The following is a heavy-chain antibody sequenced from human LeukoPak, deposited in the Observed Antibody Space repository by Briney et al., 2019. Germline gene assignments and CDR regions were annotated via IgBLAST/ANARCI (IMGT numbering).Heavy chain of an antibody. CDR1: GFTFSSYG. CDR3: AKTWVGGNYDSSGYDY. D-gene: IGHD3-22*01. Sequence: QTGGSLRLSCAASGFTFSSYGMSWVRQAPGKGLEWVSAISGSGGSTYYADSVKGRFTISRDNSKNTLYLQVNSLRAEDTAVYYCAKTWVGGNYDSSGYDYWGQGTLVTVSS. J-gene: IGHJ4*02. V-gene: IGHV3-23*01. CDR2: ISGSGGST.